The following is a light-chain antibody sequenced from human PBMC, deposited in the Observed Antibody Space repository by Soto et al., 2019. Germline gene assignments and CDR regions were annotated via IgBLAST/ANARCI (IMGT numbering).Light chain of an antibody. CDR1: QSVSSY. V-gene: IGKV3-11*01. CDR3: LQRSKWPRT. Sequence: EIVLTQSPATLSLSPGERATLSCRASQSVSSYLAWYQQKPGQAPRLLISDTSNRATGIPARFRGSGSGTYVTFTIGSRELEDFDVDYFLQRSKWPRTFGEGTKVVI. J-gene: IGKJ1*01. CDR2: DTS.